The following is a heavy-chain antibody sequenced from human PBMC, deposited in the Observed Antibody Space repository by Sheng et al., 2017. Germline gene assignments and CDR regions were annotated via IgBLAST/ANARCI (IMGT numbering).Heavy chain of an antibody. CDR3: ATDTIPGIEAFDI. V-gene: IGHV1-18*01. Sequence: QVQLVQSGAELKKPGTSVKVSCKASGYTFTSSGITWVRQVPGQGLEWMGWISALNGNRNSAQKFKGRVTMTTDTSTTTAYMELRNLRSDDTAVYFCATDTIPGIEAFDIWGQGTMVTVSS. CDR1: GYTFTSSG. J-gene: IGHJ3*02. CDR2: ISALNGNR. D-gene: IGHD1-1*01.